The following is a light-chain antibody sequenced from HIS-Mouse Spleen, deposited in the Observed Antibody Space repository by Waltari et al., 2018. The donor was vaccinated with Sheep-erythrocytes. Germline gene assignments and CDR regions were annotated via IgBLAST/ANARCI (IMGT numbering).Light chain of an antibody. CDR3: AAWDDSLNGPV. CDR2: RNT. J-gene: IGLJ3*02. CDR1: SSNIGSNT. V-gene: IGLV1-44*01. Sequence: QSVLTQPPSASGTPGQRVTISCSGSSSNIGSNTVNWYQQLPGTAPKLLIYRNTQRPSVVPDRFSGSKSGTSASLAISGLQSEDEADYYCAAWDDSLNGPVFGGGTKLTVL.